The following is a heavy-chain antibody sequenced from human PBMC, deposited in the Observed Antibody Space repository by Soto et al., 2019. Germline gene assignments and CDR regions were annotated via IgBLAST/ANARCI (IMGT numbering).Heavy chain of an antibody. CDR1: GFTFSNYA. CDR3: AKATMTLVVIRLDS. D-gene: IGHD3-22*01. CDR2: ISGRGGST. J-gene: IGHJ4*02. Sequence: GGSLRLSCAASGFTFSNYAMNWVRQAPRKGLEWVSTISGRGGSTYYADSVKGRFTISRDNSKNILYLQMNSLRAEDTAVYYCAKATMTLVVIRLDSWGQGTLVTVSS. V-gene: IGHV3-23*01.